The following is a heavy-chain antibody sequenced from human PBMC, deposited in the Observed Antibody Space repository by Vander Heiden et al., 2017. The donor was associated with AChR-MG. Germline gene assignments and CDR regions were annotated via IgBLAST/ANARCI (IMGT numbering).Heavy chain of an antibody. J-gene: IGHJ4*02. Sequence: QVQLVESGGGVVQPGSSLRLSCAASGFTFSSNGRNGVRQAPGKGLDGVAVISYDGSNKYYADSVKGRFTISRDNSKNTLYLQMNSLRAEDTAVYYCAKDAGYTSLDYWGQGTLVTVSS. CDR2: ISYDGSNK. V-gene: IGHV3-30*18. D-gene: IGHD5-12*01. CDR3: AKDAGYTSLDY. CDR1: GFTFSSNG.